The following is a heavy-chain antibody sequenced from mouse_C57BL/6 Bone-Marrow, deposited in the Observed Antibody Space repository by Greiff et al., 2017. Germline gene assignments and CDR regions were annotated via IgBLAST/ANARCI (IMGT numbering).Heavy chain of an antibody. Sequence: QVQLKQPGAELVKPGASVKLSCKASGYTFTSYWMHWVKQRPGQGLEWIGMIHPNSGSTNYNEKFKSKATLTVDKSSSTAYMQLSSLTSEDSAVYYCARGGTVVYYYAMDYWGQGTSVTVSS. J-gene: IGHJ4*01. CDR2: IHPNSGST. V-gene: IGHV1-64*01. CDR3: ARGGTVVYYYAMDY. D-gene: IGHD1-1*01. CDR1: GYTFTSYW.